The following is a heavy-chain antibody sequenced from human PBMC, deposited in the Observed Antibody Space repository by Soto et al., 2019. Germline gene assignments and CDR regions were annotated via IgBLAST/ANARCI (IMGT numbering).Heavy chain of an antibody. D-gene: IGHD4-17*01. CDR2: ISYDGGDK. CDR3: ARDASTGAADYYFDY. V-gene: IGHV3-30*03. CDR1: GFTFSSYG. J-gene: IGHJ4*02. Sequence: GGSLRLSCAASGFTFSSYGMHWVRQAPGKGLEWVAVISYDGGDKKHADSVKGRFTISRDNSNNMVYLQMNSLRAEDTAVYYCARDASTGAADYYFDYWGQGTPVTVSS.